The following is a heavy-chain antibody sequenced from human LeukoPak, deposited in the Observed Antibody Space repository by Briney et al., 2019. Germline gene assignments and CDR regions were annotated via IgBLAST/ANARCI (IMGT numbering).Heavy chain of an antibody. Sequence: GGSLRLSCAASGFTFSDYYMNWIRQAPGKGLEWVSYISISGFTVYYADSVKGRFTISRDNTDNSLYLQMTSLRPEDAAVYYCAGNFYDGSGYPTFDYWGQGALVTVSS. CDR1: GFTFSDYY. J-gene: IGHJ4*02. CDR2: ISISGFTV. CDR3: AGNFYDGSGYPTFDY. V-gene: IGHV3-11*04. D-gene: IGHD3-22*01.